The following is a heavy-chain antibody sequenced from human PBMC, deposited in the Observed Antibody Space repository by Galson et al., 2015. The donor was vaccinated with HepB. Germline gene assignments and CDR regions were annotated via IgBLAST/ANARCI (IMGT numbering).Heavy chain of an antibody. CDR1: GFTFSSYS. D-gene: IGHD1-1*01. CDR3: ARDPPGSRTTFDY. V-gene: IGHV3-48*04. J-gene: IGHJ4*02. CDR2: ISSSSSTI. Sequence: SLRLSCAASGFTFSSYSMNWVRQAPGKGLEWVSYISSSSSTIYYADSVKGRFTISRDNAKNSLYLQMNSLRAEDTAVYYCARDPPGSRTTFDYWGQGTLVTVSS.